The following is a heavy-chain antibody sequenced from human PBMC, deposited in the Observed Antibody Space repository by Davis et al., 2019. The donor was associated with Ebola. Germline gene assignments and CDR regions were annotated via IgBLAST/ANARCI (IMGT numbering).Heavy chain of an antibody. J-gene: IGHJ5*02. CDR1: GFIVSSNY. Sequence: GESLKISCAASGFIVSSNYMSWVRQAPGKGLEWVSVIYSGGSTYYADSVKGRFTISRHNSKNTLYLQMNSLRAEDTAVYYCARIHCSSTSCYRGGWFDPWGQGTLVTVSS. V-gene: IGHV3-53*04. CDR2: IYSGGST. CDR3: ARIHCSSTSCYRGGWFDP. D-gene: IGHD2-2*02.